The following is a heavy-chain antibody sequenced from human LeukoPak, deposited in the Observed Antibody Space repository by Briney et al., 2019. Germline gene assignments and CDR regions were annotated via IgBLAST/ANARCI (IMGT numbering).Heavy chain of an antibody. Sequence: SETLSLTCTVSGGSISSYYWSWIRQPPGKGLEWIGYIYYSGSTNYNPSLKSRVTISVDTSKNQFSLKLSSVTAADTAVYYCARGDWGYYYYYMDVWGKGTTVTVSS. CDR1: GGSISSYY. CDR2: IYYSGST. D-gene: IGHD7-27*01. J-gene: IGHJ6*03. CDR3: ARGDWGYYYYYMDV. V-gene: IGHV4-59*01.